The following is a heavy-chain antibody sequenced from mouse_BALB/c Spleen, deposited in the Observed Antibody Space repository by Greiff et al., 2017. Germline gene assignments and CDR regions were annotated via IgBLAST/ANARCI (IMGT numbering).Heavy chain of an antibody. CDR1: GYTFTSYW. V-gene: IGHV1-87*01. J-gene: IGHJ2*01. Sequence: VQLQQSGAELARPGASVKLSCKASGYTFTSYWMQWVKQRPGQGLEWIGAIYPGDGDTRYTQKFKGKATLTADKSSSTAYMQLSSLASEDSAVYYCAREYFDYWGQGTTLTVSS. CDR3: AREYFDY. CDR2: IYPGDGDT.